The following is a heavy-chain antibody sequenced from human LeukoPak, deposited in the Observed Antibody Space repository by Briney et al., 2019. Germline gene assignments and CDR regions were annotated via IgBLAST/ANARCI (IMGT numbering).Heavy chain of an antibody. J-gene: IGHJ3*02. CDR3: ARRPVGYDAFDI. D-gene: IGHD4-23*01. V-gene: IGHV3-21*01. CDR1: GFTFSSYN. Sequence: GGSLRLSCAASGFTFSSYNMNWVRQAPGKGLEWVSSISSSSSYIYYADSVKGRFTISRDNAKNSLYLQMNSLRAEDTAVYYCARRPVGYDAFDIWGQGTMVTVSS. CDR2: ISSSSSYI.